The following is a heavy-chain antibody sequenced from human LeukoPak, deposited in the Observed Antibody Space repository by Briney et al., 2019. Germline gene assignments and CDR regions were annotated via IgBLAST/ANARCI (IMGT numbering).Heavy chain of an antibody. CDR1: GGSISSYY. D-gene: IGHD1-26*01. Sequence: SETLSLTCTVSGGSISSYYWSWIRRPPGKGLEWIGYMYYSGYTNYNPSLKSRVTISVDTSKNQFSLKLSSVTAADTAVYYCAREFIVGSTIGAFDIWGQGTMVTVSS. V-gene: IGHV4-59*01. CDR2: MYYSGYT. J-gene: IGHJ3*02. CDR3: AREFIVGSTIGAFDI.